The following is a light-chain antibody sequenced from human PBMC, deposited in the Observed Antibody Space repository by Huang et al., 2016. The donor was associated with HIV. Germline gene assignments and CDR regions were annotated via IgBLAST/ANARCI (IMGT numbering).Light chain of an antibody. J-gene: IGKJ1*01. Sequence: EIVLTQSPDTLSLSPGERATLSCRASQSVSNNYLAWYQQRPGLAPRLLICDASNRATGIPDRFSGSGSGTDFTLTISRVEPEDFAVFYCQQYGDSPVTFGQGTKLEIK. CDR1: QSVSNNY. CDR2: DAS. CDR3: QQYGDSPVT. V-gene: IGKV3D-20*01.